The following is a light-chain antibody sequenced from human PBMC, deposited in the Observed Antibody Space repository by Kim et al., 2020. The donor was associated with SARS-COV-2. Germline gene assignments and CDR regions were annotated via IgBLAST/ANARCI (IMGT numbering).Light chain of an antibody. V-gene: IGKV3-11*01. CDR1: QSVSSSN. Sequence: LSPGERATLSCRASQSVSSSNLAWYQQKPGQAPRLLIYAASNRATGTPARFSGSGSGTDFTLTISSLEPEDFAVYHCQQRNSWPLTFGGGTKVEIK. J-gene: IGKJ4*01. CDR3: QQRNSWPLT. CDR2: AAS.